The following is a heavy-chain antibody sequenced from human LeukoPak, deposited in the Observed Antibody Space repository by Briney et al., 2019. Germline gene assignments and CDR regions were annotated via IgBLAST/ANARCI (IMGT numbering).Heavy chain of an antibody. CDR1: GFTFSSYD. Sequence: GGSLRLSCGASGFTFSSYDMHWVRQATGKGLEWVSAIGTAGDTYYPGSVKGRFTISRENAKNSLYLQMNSLRAGDTAVYYCARGRLLWNGMDVWGQGTTVTVSS. J-gene: IGHJ6*02. CDR2: IGTAGDT. CDR3: ARGRLLWNGMDV. D-gene: IGHD3-10*01. V-gene: IGHV3-13*01.